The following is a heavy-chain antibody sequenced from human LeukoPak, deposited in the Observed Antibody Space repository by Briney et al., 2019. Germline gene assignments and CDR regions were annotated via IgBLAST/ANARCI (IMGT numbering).Heavy chain of an antibody. D-gene: IGHD6-13*01. Sequence: GGSLRLSCAASGFTFSSYWMSWVRQAPGKGLEWVANIKQDGSEKYYVDSVKGRFTISRDNAKNSLYLQMNSLRAEDTAVYYCARDRRYSSSWAFDYWGQGTLVIVSS. V-gene: IGHV3-7*03. CDR2: IKQDGSEK. CDR3: ARDRRYSSSWAFDY. CDR1: GFTFSSYW. J-gene: IGHJ4*02.